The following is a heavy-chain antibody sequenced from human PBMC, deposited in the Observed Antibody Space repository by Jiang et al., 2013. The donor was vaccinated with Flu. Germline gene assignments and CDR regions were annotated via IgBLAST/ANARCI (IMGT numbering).Heavy chain of an antibody. CDR3: AKDISVAGVGLDY. Sequence: LESGGGLVQPGRSLRLSCAASGFRFDDYAMHWVRQAPGKGLEWVSGITWNSGTLGYADSVRGRFTISRDNAKESLFLQMDSLRAEDTAVYYCAKDISVAGVGLDYWGQGTLVTVSS. J-gene: IGHJ4*02. CDR2: ITWNSGTL. D-gene: IGHD6-19*01. CDR1: GFRFDDYA. V-gene: IGHV3-9*01.